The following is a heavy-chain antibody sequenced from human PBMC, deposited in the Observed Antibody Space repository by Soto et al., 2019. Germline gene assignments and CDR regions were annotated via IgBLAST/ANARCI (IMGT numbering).Heavy chain of an antibody. Sequence: QVQLVQSGTEVKKPGASVQVSCKGSGYTFTGYGITWVRQAPGQGLEWMGRIATSDDKTNYAQKLQGRVTMTTDTSTSTAYMELKSLRSDDTAVYYCVRDLDGSGSYYTDYWGQGTLVTVSS. J-gene: IGHJ4*02. CDR2: IATSDDKT. CDR1: GYTFTGYG. V-gene: IGHV1-18*01. CDR3: VRDLDGSGSYYTDY. D-gene: IGHD3-10*01.